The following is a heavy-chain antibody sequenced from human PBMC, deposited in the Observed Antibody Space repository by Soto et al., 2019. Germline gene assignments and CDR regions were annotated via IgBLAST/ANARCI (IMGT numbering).Heavy chain of an antibody. Sequence: QVQLVESGGGVVQPGRSLRLSCAASGFTFSSYGMHWVRQAPGKGLEWVAFILDDGSNKYYADSVKGRFTISRDNSKNTVFLQMNSLRAEDTAVYYCAKDYSNYYGMDVWGQGTTVTVS. CDR1: GFTFSSYG. V-gene: IGHV3-30*18. D-gene: IGHD1-26*01. CDR3: AKDYSNYYGMDV. J-gene: IGHJ6*02. CDR2: ILDDGSNK.